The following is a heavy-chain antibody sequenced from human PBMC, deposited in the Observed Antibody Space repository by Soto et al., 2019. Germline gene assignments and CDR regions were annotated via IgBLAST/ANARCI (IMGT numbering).Heavy chain of an antibody. D-gene: IGHD5-18*01. CDR1: GYTFTSYG. J-gene: IGHJ5*02. CDR2: ISPYNGDT. CDR3: VRDASSGYRGWWDP. Sequence: QVQLVQSGTEVKKPGASVMVSCKTSGYTFTSYGVSWVRQAPGQGLEWMGLISPYNGDTIYARKFQGRVTVTADTATSTVYMELRSLRSDDTAVYYCVRDASSGYRGWWDPWGQGTLVTVSS. V-gene: IGHV1-18*01.